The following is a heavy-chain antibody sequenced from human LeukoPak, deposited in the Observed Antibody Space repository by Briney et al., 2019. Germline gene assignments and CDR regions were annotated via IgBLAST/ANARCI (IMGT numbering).Heavy chain of an antibody. V-gene: IGHV3-21*01. J-gene: IGHJ2*01. CDR3: ARWLAAHWYFDL. Sequence: RGSLRLSCSASGFTFSTYWMSWVRQAPGKGLEWVSSISSSSYIYYADSVKGRFTISRDNAKNSLYLQMNSLRAEDTAVYYCARWLAAHWYFDLWGRGTLVTVSS. D-gene: IGHD6-19*01. CDR2: ISSSSYI. CDR1: GFTFSTYW.